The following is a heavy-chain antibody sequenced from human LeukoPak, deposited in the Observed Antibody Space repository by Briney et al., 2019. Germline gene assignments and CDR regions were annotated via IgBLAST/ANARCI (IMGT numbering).Heavy chain of an antibody. Sequence: PSETLSLTCAVYGGSFSGYYWSWIRQPPGKGLGWIGEINHSGSTNYNPSLKSRVTISVDTSKNQFSLKLSSVTAADTAVYYCASSLYYYDSNWGQGTLVTVSS. V-gene: IGHV4-34*01. CDR3: ASSLYYYDSN. CDR2: INHSGST. J-gene: IGHJ4*02. D-gene: IGHD3-10*01. CDR1: GGSFSGYY.